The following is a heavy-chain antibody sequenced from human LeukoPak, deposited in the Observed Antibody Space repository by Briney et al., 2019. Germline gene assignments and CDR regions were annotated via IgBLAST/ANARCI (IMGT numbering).Heavy chain of an antibody. D-gene: IGHD1-1*01. J-gene: IGHJ4*02. V-gene: IGHV1-69*04. CDR1: GGTFSSYA. CDR3: ARDPWAGMERRGAQTIRDY. Sequence: SVKVSCKASGGTFSSYAISWVRQAPGQGLEWMGRIIPILGIANYAQKFQGRVTITADKSTSTAYMELSSLRSEDTAVYYCARDPWAGMERRGAQTIRDYWGQGTLVTVSS. CDR2: IIPILGIA.